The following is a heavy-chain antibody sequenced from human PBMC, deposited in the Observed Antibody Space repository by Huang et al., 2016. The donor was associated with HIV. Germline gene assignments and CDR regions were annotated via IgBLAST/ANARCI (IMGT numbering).Heavy chain of an antibody. J-gene: IGHJ4*02. Sequence: QVHLVQSGPEVKKPGASVKVSCKASGYTFTSFGISWVRQAPGQGLEWMGSISAHKGDTNYAQKFRVRVTMTTDTSTRTAHMELRSLRSDDSAVYYCVVDDTSGYFSSDYWDQGTLVTVSS. CDR2: ISAHKGDT. V-gene: IGHV1-18*04. CDR1: GYTFTSFG. D-gene: IGHD3-22*01. CDR3: VVDDTSGYFSSDY.